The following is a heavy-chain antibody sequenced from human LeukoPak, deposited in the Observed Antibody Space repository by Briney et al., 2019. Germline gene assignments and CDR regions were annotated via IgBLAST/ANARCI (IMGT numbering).Heavy chain of an antibody. CDR3: AKVLVGATIFDY. V-gene: IGHV3-23*01. Sequence: GSLRLSCAASGFTFSSYAMSWVRQAPGKGLEGVSAISGSGGSTYYADSVKGRFTISRDNSKNTLYLQMNSLRAEDTAVYYCAKVLVGATIFDYWGQGTLVTVSS. D-gene: IGHD1-26*01. CDR1: GFTFSSYA. J-gene: IGHJ4*02. CDR2: ISGSGGST.